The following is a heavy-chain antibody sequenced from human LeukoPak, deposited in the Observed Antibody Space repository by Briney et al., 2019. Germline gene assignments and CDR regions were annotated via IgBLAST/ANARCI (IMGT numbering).Heavy chain of an antibody. CDR2: IYTSGST. D-gene: IGHD6-13*01. CDR3: ARDKQGPYSSSWYGVDY. J-gene: IGHJ4*02. V-gene: IGHV4-4*07. CDR1: GGSISSYY. Sequence: SETLSLTCTVSGGSISSYYWSWIRQPAGKGLEWIGRIYTSGSTNYNPSLKSRVTMSVDTSKNQFSPKLSSVTAADTAVYYCARDKQGPYSSSWYGVDYWGQGTLVTVSS.